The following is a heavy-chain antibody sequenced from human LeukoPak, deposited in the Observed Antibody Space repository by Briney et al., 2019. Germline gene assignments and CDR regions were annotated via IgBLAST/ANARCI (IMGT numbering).Heavy chain of an antibody. CDR2: IYYSGST. D-gene: IGHD3-22*01. CDR3: ARVGSSGYRDEYYFDY. Sequence: PSETLSLTCTVSGGSISSYYWSWIRQPPGKGLEWIGYIYYSGSTNYNPSLKSRVTISVDTSKNQFSLKLSPVTAADTAVYYCARVGSSGYRDEYYFDYWGQGTLVTVSS. J-gene: IGHJ4*02. CDR1: GGSISSYY. V-gene: IGHV4-59*12.